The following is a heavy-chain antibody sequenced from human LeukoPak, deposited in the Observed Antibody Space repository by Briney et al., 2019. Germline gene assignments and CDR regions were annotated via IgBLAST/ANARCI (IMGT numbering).Heavy chain of an antibody. Sequence: PSETLSLTCAVYGWSFNDHYWNWIRQPPGKGLEWIGEINARGDTNFNPSLKGRVTISVDSSKNQFSLTLRSMIAADTAVYYCARGQVPAARGYNWFDPWGQGTLVTVSS. J-gene: IGHJ5*02. CDR1: GWSFNDHY. D-gene: IGHD2-2*01. V-gene: IGHV4-34*01. CDR3: ARGQVPAARGYNWFDP. CDR2: INARGDT.